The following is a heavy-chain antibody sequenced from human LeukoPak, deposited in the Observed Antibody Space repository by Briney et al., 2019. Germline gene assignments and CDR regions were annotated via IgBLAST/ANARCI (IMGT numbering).Heavy chain of an antibody. D-gene: IGHD2-21*02. CDR3: ARTPTYCGGDCYYFDP. V-gene: IGHV4-30-2*01. CDR1: GGSISSSGYF. J-gene: IGHJ5*02. Sequence: PSETLSLTCAVSGGSISSSGYFWSWIRQPPGKGLEWIGYIHHTGSTYYNPSLKSRVTISVDRSKNQFSLKLSSVTAADTAMYFCARTPTYCGGDCYYFDPWGQGTLVTVSS. CDR2: IHHTGST.